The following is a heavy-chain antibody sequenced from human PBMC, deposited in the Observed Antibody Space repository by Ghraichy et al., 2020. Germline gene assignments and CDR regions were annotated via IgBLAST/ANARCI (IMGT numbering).Heavy chain of an antibody. CDR3: AKEGYSYGPNDY. Sequence: GSLRLSCAASGFTFSSYGMHWVRQAPGKGLEWVAVISYDGSNKYYADSVKGRFTISRDNSKNTLYLQMNSLRAEDTAVYYCAKEGYSYGPNDYWGQGTLVTVSS. V-gene: IGHV3-30*18. J-gene: IGHJ4*02. CDR1: GFTFSSYG. D-gene: IGHD5-18*01. CDR2: ISYDGSNK.